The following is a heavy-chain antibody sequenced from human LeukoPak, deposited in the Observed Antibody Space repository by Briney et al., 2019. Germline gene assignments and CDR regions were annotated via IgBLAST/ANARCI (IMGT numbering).Heavy chain of an antibody. D-gene: IGHD1-26*01. V-gene: IGHV1-2*02. Sequence: ASVKVSCKASGYTFTGYYMHWVRQAPGQGLEWMGWINPNSGGTNYAQKFQGRVTMTRDTSISTAYMELSRLRSDDTAVYYCAHSDWSSPTNNWFEPLGQGNPVNVFS. CDR1: GYTFTGYY. CDR3: AHSDWSSPTNNWFEP. CDR2: INPNSGGT. J-gene: IGHJ5*01.